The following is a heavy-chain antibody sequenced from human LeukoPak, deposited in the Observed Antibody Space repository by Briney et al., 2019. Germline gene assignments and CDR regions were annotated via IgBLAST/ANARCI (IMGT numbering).Heavy chain of an antibody. Sequence: GGSLRLSCAASGFTFSSYSMNWVRQAPGKGLEWVSSISSSSSYIYYADSVKGRFTISRDNSKNTLYLQMNSLRAEDTAVYYCARGVGQAPAGTISYWGQGTLVTVSS. J-gene: IGHJ4*02. V-gene: IGHV3-21*01. CDR1: GFTFSSYS. CDR2: ISSSSSYI. CDR3: ARGVGQAPAGTISY. D-gene: IGHD6-13*01.